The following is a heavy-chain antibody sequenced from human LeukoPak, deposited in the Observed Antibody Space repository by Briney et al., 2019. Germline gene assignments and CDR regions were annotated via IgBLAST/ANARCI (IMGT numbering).Heavy chain of an antibody. D-gene: IGHD3-3*01. CDR2: IYYSGST. CDR1: GGSIGSSSYY. V-gene: IGHV4-39*01. Sequence: SETLSLTCTVSGGSIGSSSYYWGWIRQPPGKGLEWIGSIYYSGSTYYNPSLKSRVTISVDTSKNQFSLKLSSVTAADTAVYYCARQGRFLEWLLFGYFDYWGQGTLVTVSS. J-gene: IGHJ4*02. CDR3: ARQGRFLEWLLFGYFDY.